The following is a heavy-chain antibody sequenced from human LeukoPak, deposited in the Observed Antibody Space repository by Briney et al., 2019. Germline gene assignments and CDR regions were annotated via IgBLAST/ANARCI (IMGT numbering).Heavy chain of an antibody. D-gene: IGHD6-13*01. CDR3: AVQSPGIAAAAHNWFDP. Sequence: ASVKVSCKASGGTFSSYAISWVRQAPGQGLEWMGRIIPILGIANYAQKFQGRVTITADKSTSTAYMELSSLRSEDTAVYYCAVQSPGIAAAAHNWFDPWGQGTLVTVSS. V-gene: IGHV1-69*04. J-gene: IGHJ5*02. CDR2: IIPILGIA. CDR1: GGTFSSYA.